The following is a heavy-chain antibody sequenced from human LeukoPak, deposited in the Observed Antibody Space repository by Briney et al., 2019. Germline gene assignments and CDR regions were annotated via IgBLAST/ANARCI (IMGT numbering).Heavy chain of an antibody. D-gene: IGHD3-22*01. CDR2: IDTKTGNP. V-gene: IGHV7-4-1*02. J-gene: IGHJ4*02. CDR1: GYTFSICA. Sequence: ASVRVSSTASGYTFSICAINWVRQAPGQGLEYMGWIDTKTGNPTYAQGFTGRFVFSLDTSVSTAYLQISSLKAEDTAVYYCAIHPSDSSGYFSYWGQGALVTVSS. CDR3: AIHPSDSSGYFSY.